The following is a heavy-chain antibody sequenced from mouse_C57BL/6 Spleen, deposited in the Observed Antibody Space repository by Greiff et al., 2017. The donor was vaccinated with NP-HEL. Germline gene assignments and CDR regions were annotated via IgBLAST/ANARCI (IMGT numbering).Heavy chain of an antibody. Sequence: EVQLVESGGGLVQPGGSLSLSCAASGFTFTDYYMSWVRQPPGKALEWLGFIRNKANGYTTEYSASVKGRFTISRDNSQSILYLQMNALRAEDSATYYCARYETVVAFDYWGQGTTLTVSS. V-gene: IGHV7-3*01. J-gene: IGHJ2*01. D-gene: IGHD1-1*01. CDR3: ARYETVVAFDY. CDR2: IRNKANGYTT. CDR1: GFTFTDYY.